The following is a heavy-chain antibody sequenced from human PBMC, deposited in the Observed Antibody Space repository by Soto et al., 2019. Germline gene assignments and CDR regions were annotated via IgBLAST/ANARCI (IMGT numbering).Heavy chain of an antibody. D-gene: IGHD1-1*01. CDR1: GGSISTSNW. CDR3: ARTSTSGTRFDY. CDR2: VYHSGST. V-gene: IGHV4-4*02. Sequence: QVQLQESGPGLVKPSGTLSLTCAVSGGSISTSNWWSWVRQPPGKGLEWIGEVYHSGSTNYNPSFKSRVAMSVDKSKNQFPLKLHSVTAADTALYYCARTSTSGTRFDYWGQGSLVTVSS. J-gene: IGHJ4*02.